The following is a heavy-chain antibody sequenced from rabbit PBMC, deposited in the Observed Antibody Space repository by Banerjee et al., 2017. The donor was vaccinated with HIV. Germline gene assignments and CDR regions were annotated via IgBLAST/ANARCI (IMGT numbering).Heavy chain of an antibody. D-gene: IGHD1-1*01. J-gene: IGHJ4*01. CDR1: GFYD. Sequence: QSLEESGGDLVKPGGSLTLTCKASGFYDMCWVRQAPGKGPEWIACIYADSSGTTYYASWAKGRFTVSKTSSTTVTLQMTSLTAADTATYLCAGSLVDNANLWGPGTLVTVS. CDR2: IYADSSGTT. CDR3: AGSLVDNANL. V-gene: IGHV1S40*01.